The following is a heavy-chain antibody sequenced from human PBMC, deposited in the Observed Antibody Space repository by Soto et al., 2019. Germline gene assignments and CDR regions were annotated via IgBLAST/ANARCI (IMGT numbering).Heavy chain of an antibody. CDR3: ARDGDNSAHFDY. V-gene: IGHV1-3*01. J-gene: IGHJ4*02. CDR1: GYTMNKYN. Sequence: QVQLVQSGAEVKRPGASVKISCKASGYTMNKYNMHWVRQAPGQSLEWMGWLHADNGDTKYSPRFQGRVTLNWDTSASTAYMELSSLRSEDTAMYYCARDGDNSAHFDYWGQGTLVSVSS. CDR2: LHADNGDT. D-gene: IGHD4-4*01.